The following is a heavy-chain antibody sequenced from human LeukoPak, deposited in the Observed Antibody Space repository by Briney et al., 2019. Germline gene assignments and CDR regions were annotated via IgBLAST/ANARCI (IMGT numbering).Heavy chain of an antibody. CDR2: INPNSGGT. D-gene: IGHD6-6*01. CDR3: ARVSIAARYYYYGMDV. Sequence: ASVTVSCKASGYTFTGYYMHWVRQAPGQGLEWMGWINPNSGGTNYAQKFQGRVTMTRDTSISTAYMELSRLRSDDTAVYYCARVSIAARYYYYGMDVWGQGTTVTVSS. V-gene: IGHV1-2*02. CDR1: GYTFTGYY. J-gene: IGHJ6*02.